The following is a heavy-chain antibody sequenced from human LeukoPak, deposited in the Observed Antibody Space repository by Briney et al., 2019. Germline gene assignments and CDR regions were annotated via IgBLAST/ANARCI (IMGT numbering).Heavy chain of an antibody. J-gene: IGHJ4*02. CDR1: GYTFTSYY. CDR2: INPSGGST. CDR3: AKDRTDSLPNHRHNYYGSGSYIY. V-gene: IGHV1-46*01. D-gene: IGHD3-10*01. Sequence: VASVKVSCKASGYTFTSYYMHWVRQALGQGLEWMGIINPSGGSTSYAQKFQGRVTMTRDTSTSTVYMELSSLRSEDTAVYYCAKDRTDSLPNHRHNYYGSGSYIYWGQGTLVTVSS.